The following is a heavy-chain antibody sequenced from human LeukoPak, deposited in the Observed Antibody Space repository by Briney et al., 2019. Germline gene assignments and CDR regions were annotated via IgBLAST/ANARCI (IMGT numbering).Heavy chain of an antibody. J-gene: IGHJ3*02. CDR1: GYTFSNYD. CDR3: TRAWSGGSDAFDI. Sequence: ASVKVSCKASGYTFSNYDINWVRRATGQGLEWMGWMNPSSGNTGYAQKFQGRVTMTWSTSMTTAYMELSSLRSEDTAMYYCTRAWSGGSDAFDIWGQETMVTVST. V-gene: IGHV1-8*01. CDR2: MNPSSGNT. D-gene: IGHD3-3*01.